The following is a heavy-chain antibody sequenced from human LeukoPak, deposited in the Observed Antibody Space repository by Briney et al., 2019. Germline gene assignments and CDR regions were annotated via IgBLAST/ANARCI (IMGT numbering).Heavy chain of an antibody. Sequence: SGPTLVKPTQTLTLACTFSGFSLSTSGAGVGWSRQPAGKALEWLALISGNDDKRHTPSLKSRLTITKDTSKNQVVLTMTNMDRVDTATYYCAHLYCSGGSCYPWYFDYWGQGTLVTVSS. V-gene: IGHV2-5*01. CDR1: GFSLSTSGAG. D-gene: IGHD2-15*01. J-gene: IGHJ4*02. CDR2: ISGNDDK. CDR3: AHLYCSGGSCYPWYFDY.